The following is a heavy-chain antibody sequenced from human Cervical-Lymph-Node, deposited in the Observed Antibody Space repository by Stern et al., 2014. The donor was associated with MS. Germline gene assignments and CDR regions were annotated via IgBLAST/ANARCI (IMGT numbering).Heavy chain of an antibody. Sequence: VQLVESGPGLVKPSQTLSLTCTVSGGSINNGDYYWSWVRQHPAKGLEWLGYIYYSGATYYNPSLKGRLTISVDTSKRHFSLKLTSVTAADTAVYYCARELSGMYGMDVWGQGTTVTVSS. V-gene: IGHV4-31*03. J-gene: IGHJ6*02. CDR2: IYYSGAT. CDR1: GGSINNGDYY. D-gene: IGHD1-1*01. CDR3: ARELSGMYGMDV.